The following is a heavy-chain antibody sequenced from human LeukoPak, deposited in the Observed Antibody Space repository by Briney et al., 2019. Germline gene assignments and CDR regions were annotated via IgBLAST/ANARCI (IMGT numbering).Heavy chain of an antibody. V-gene: IGHV4-59*02. CDR1: GGSVSSYY. CDR2: ISQTETT. J-gene: IGHJ4*02. CDR3: ARNNSYGSFDY. Sequence: SETLSLTCSVSGGSVSSYYWSWVRQTPGKGLEWIGYISQTETTDYGPSLKSRVTMSLDTSKNQFSLKLSSVTAADTAVYYCARNNSYGSFDYWGQGTLVTVSS. D-gene: IGHD5-18*01.